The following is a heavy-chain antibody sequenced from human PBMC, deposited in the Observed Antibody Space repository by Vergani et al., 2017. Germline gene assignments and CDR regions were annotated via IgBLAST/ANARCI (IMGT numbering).Heavy chain of an antibody. D-gene: IGHD3-22*01. Sequence: QVQLQESGPGLVKPSETLSLTCTVSGYSISSGYYWGWIRQPPGKGLEWIGSIYHSGSTYYNPSLKSRVTISVDTSKNQFSLKLSSVTAADTAVYYCANGPQTYYYDSSGYYYDDYWGQGTLVTVSS. CDR3: ANGPQTYYYDSSGYYYDDY. CDR1: GYSISSGYY. J-gene: IGHJ4*02. CDR2: IYHSGST. V-gene: IGHV4-38-2*02.